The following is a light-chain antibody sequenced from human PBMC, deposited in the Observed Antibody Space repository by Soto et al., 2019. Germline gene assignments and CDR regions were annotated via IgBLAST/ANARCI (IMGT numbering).Light chain of an antibody. V-gene: IGKV1-5*03. CDR2: KAS. Sequence: DIQMTQSPSTLSASVGDRVTITCRASQSISAWVAWYQQKPGKAPKLLIYKASSLESGVPSRFSGSGYGTEFTLTISSLQPDDFATYYCQQYNSFWTFGQGTKVDI. CDR3: QQYNSFWT. J-gene: IGKJ1*01. CDR1: QSISAW.